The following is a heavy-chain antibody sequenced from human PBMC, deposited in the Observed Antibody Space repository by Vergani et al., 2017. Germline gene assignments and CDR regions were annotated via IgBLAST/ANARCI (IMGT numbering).Heavy chain of an antibody. V-gene: IGHV4-34*01. Sequence: QVQLQQWGAGLLKPSETLSLTCAVYGGSFSGYYWSWIRQPPGKGLEWIGEINHSGSTNYNPSLKSRVTISVDTSKNQFSLKLSSVTAADTAVYYCARLWFGEHDYWGQGTLVSVSS. CDR1: GGSFSGYY. CDR3: ARLWFGEHDY. CDR2: INHSGST. J-gene: IGHJ4*02. D-gene: IGHD3-10*01.